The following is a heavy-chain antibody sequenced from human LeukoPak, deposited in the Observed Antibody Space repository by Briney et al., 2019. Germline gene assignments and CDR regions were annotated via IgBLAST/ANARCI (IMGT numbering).Heavy chain of an antibody. V-gene: IGHV3-23*01. CDR3: ARALLSNILIGNAVGTFPY. CDR2: ISGSGDNS. D-gene: IGHD3-9*01. Sequence: PGGSLRLSCAASGFTFSSHAMGWVRQAPGKGLEWVSSISGSGDNSYYSDPVRGRFTISRDNSKDTVYLQMNSLTVEDTAVYYCARALLSNILIGNAVGTFPYWGQESLVTVSS. J-gene: IGHJ4*02. CDR1: GFTFSSHA.